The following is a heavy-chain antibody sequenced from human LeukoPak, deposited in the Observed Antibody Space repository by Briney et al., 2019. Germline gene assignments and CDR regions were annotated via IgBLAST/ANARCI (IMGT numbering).Heavy chain of an antibody. V-gene: IGHV1-2*02. CDR3: ARGGYYDFWSGYP. J-gene: IGHJ5*02. Sequence: ASVKVSCKASGYTFTSYYMHWVRQAPGQGLEGMGWINPNSGGTNYAQKFQGRVTMTRDTSISTAYMELSRLRSDDTAVYYCARGGYYDFWSGYPWGQGTLVTVSS. CDR2: INPNSGGT. CDR1: GYTFTSYY. D-gene: IGHD3-3*01.